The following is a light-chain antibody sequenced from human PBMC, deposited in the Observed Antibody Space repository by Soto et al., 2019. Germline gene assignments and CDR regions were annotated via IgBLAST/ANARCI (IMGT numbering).Light chain of an antibody. J-gene: IGKJ4*01. CDR3: QQYYSYPRLT. CDR1: QGISSY. V-gene: IGKV1-8*01. CDR2: AAS. Sequence: AIRMTQSPSSFSASTGDRVTITCRASQGISSYLAWYQQKPGKAPKLLIYAASTLQSGVPSRCSGSGSGTDFTLTISCLQSEDFATYYCQQYYSYPRLTFGGGTKVEI.